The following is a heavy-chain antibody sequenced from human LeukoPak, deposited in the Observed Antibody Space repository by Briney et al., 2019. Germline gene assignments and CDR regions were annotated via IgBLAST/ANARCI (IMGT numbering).Heavy chain of an antibody. CDR3: ARVHRSGWNDLYYYYYYMDV. D-gene: IGHD6-19*01. J-gene: IGHJ6*03. CDR2: ISWNGGTT. V-gene: IGHV3-9*01. CDR1: GFTFDEYA. Sequence: GGSLRLSCAASGFTFDEYAFHWVRQAPEKGLEWVSGISWNGGTTGYADSVKGRFTISRDNAKNSLYLQMNSLRAEDTAVYYCARVHRSGWNDLYYYYYYMDVWGKGTTVTVSS.